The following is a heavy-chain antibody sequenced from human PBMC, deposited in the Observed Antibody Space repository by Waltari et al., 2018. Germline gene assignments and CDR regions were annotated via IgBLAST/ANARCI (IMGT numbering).Heavy chain of an antibody. D-gene: IGHD1-26*01. CDR3: ARGQLVGASLLDL. V-gene: IGHV4-4*02. CDR1: GASMSSSHL. CDR2: IYYTGTT. J-gene: IGHJ5*02. Sequence: QVRMQESGPGLVNPSETLSLTCEISGASMSSSHLWSWLRQPPGQGLEWIGEIYYTGTTFYKPSLKNRVNRSVDKSNNQFSLRRTSVTAADTAVYFCARGQLVGASLLDLWGQGTLVTVSS.